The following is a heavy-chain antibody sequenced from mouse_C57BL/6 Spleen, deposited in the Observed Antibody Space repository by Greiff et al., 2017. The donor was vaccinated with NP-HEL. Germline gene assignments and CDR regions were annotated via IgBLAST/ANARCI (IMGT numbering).Heavy chain of an antibody. CDR2: ISDGGSYT. D-gene: IGHD4-1*01. Sequence: DVKLVESGGGLVKPGGSLKLSCAASGFTFSSYAMSWVRQTPEKRLEWVATISDGGSYTYYPDNVKGRFTISRDNAKNNLYLQMSHLKSEDTAMYYCARDRELGFFAYWGQGTLVTVSA. CDR3: ARDRELGFFAY. V-gene: IGHV5-4*01. CDR1: GFTFSSYA. J-gene: IGHJ3*01.